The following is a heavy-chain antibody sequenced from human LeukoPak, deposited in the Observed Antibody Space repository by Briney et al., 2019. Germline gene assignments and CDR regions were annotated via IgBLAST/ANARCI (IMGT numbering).Heavy chain of an antibody. J-gene: IGHJ6*03. V-gene: IGHV1-8*01. CDR3: ARPYSNYDYYYYYMDV. CDR2: MNPNSGNT. Sequence: ASVKVSCKASGYTFTSYDINWARQATGQGLEWMGWMNPNSGNTGYAQKFQGRVTMTRNTSISTAYMELSSLRSEDTAVYYCARPYSNYDYYYYYMDVWGKGTTVTVSS. CDR1: GYTFTSYD. D-gene: IGHD4-11*01.